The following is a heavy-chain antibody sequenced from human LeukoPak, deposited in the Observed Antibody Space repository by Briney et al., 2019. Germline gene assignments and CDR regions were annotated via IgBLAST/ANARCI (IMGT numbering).Heavy chain of an antibody. D-gene: IGHD4-17*01. J-gene: IGHJ5*02. CDR3: ARDLYLRGNWFDP. Sequence: PWGSLRLSCAASGFTFSDYYMSWIRQAPGKGLEWVSYISSSGNTIYYADSVKGRFTISRDNAKNSLYLQMNSLRAEDTAVYYCARDLYLRGNWFDPWGQGTLVTVSS. CDR2: ISSSGNTI. V-gene: IGHV3-11*01. CDR1: GFTFSDYY.